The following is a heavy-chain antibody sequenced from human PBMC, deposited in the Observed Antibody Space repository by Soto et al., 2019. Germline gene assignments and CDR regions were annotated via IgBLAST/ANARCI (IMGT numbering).Heavy chain of an antibody. CDR2: IYYSGST. CDR1: GGSISSYY. D-gene: IGHD6-13*01. J-gene: IGHJ4*02. V-gene: IGHV4-59*08. CDR3: ARHVPVEAAADGIFEY. Sequence: SETLSLTCTVSGGSISSYYWSWIRQPPGKGLEWIGYIYYSGSTNYNPSLKSRVTISVDTSKNQFSLKLSSVTAADTAVYYCARHVPVEAAADGIFEYWGQGTRVTV.